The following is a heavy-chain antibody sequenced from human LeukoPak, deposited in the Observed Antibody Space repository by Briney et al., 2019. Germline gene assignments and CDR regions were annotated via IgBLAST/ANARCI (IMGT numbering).Heavy chain of an antibody. CDR1: GYTFTSYG. J-gene: IGHJ4*02. D-gene: IGHD2-21*02. CDR2: ISAYNGNT. V-gene: IGHV1-18*01. CDR3: ARGVPAYCGGDCYSLGDY. Sequence: ASVKVSCKASGYTFTSYGISWVRQAPGQGLEWMGWISAYNGNTNYAQKLQGRVTMTTDTSTSTAYMELSRLRSDDTAVYYCARGVPAYCGGDCYSLGDYWGQGTLVTVSS.